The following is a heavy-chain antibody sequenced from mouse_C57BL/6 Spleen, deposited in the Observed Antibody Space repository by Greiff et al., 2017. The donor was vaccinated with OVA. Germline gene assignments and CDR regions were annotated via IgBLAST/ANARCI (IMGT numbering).Heavy chain of an antibody. D-gene: IGHD1-1*01. Sequence: EVQLQQSGPELVKPGASVKMSCKASGYTFTDYNMHWVKQSHGKSLEWIGYINPNNGGTSYNQKFKGKATLPVNKSSSTAYMELRSLTSEESAVYYCARGYYYGSSYFDYWGQGTTLTVSS. V-gene: IGHV1-22*01. J-gene: IGHJ2*01. CDR3: ARGYYYGSSYFDY. CDR1: GYTFTDYN. CDR2: INPNNGGT.